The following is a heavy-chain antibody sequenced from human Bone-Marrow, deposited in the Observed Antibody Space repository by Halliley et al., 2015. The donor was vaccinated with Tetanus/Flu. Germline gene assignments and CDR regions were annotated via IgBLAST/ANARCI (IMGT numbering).Heavy chain of an antibody. V-gene: IGHV5-51*01. CDR3: VRRPGGDYYGPFEF. D-gene: IGHD2-21*02. J-gene: IGHJ4*02. CDR1: GYAFNDYW. Sequence: VQLVQSGAEVKKPGESLEISCKAYGYAFNDYWIGWVRQKPEKGLDWMGVIYPDDLDTTYSPSFQGQVTISVDKSINTIYLRWSSLKASDTAMYYCVRRPGGDYYGPFEFWGQGTQVTVSS. CDR2: IYPDDLDT.